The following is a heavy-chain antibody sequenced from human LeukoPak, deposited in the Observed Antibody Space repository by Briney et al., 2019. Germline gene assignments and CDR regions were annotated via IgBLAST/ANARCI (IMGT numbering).Heavy chain of an antibody. CDR1: GFTVSSNY. CDR3: ARGPYCGGDCYSGDSYFDY. D-gene: IGHD2-21*02. V-gene: IGHV3-66*01. Sequence: GGSLRLSCAASGFTVSSNYMSWVRQAPGKGLEWVSVIYSGGSTYYADSVKGRFTISRDNSKNTLYLQMNSLRAEDTAVYYCARGPYCGGDCYSGDSYFDYWGQGTLVTVSS. CDR2: IYSGGST. J-gene: IGHJ4*02.